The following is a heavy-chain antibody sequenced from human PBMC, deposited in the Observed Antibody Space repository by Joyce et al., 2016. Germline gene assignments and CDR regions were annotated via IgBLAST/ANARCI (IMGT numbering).Heavy chain of an antibody. CDR3: AKALRRRDALDV. V-gene: IGHV3-9*01. CDR1: GFNFDDYA. Sequence: VQLVESGGGLAQPGRSLRLSCAASGFNFDDYAMHWVRQGTGKGLEWVSGISWNSGNKGYADSVKGRFTITRDNSRKRLYLQMDSLRVEDTALYYCAKALRRRDALDVWGQGTTVTVSS. J-gene: IGHJ3*01. D-gene: IGHD6-25*01. CDR2: ISWNSGNK.